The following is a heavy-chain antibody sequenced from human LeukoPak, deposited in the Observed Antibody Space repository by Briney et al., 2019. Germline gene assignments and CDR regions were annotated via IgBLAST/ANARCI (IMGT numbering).Heavy chain of an antibody. CDR3: ARDFTKTASPDAFDF. CDR1: GDSINRDGYH. V-gene: IGHV4-31*02. J-gene: IGHJ3*01. Sequence: SETLSLTCTLSGDSINRDGYHWTWIRQHPGKGLEWIGYTHYRGSTSYNPSLQSRVSISLYSSQHQFSWNLNSFISTDRAVYYCARDFTKTASPDAFDFWGQGTLVIVSS. D-gene: IGHD1-1*01. CDR2: THYRGST.